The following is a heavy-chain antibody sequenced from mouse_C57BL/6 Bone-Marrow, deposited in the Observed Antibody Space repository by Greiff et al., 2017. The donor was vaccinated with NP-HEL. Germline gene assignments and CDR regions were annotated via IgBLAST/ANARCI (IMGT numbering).Heavy chain of an antibody. CDR2: IYPGSGNT. J-gene: IGHJ2*01. D-gene: IGHD1-1*01. CDR3: ARDYGSSLFDY. Sequence: QVHVKQSGAELVRPGASVKLSCKASGYTFTDYYINWVKQRPGQGLEWIARIYPGSGNTYYNEKFKGKATLTAEKSSSTAYMQLSSLTSEDSAVYFCARDYGSSLFDYWGQGTTLTVSS. CDR1: GYTFTDYY. V-gene: IGHV1-76*01.